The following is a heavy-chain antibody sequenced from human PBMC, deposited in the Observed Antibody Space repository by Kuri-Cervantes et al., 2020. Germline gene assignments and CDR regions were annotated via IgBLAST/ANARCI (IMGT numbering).Heavy chain of an antibody. D-gene: IGHD1-1*01. CDR1: GYTLTESS. V-gene: IGHV1-24*01. J-gene: IGHJ3*02. CDR2: FDPEDGET. CDR3: ATDLEDDAFDI. Sequence: ASVKVSCKVSGYTLTESSMHWVRQAPGKGLEWMGGFDPEDGETIYAQKFQGRVTMTEDTPTDTAYMELSSLRSEDTAVYYCATDLEDDAFDIWGQGTMVTVSS.